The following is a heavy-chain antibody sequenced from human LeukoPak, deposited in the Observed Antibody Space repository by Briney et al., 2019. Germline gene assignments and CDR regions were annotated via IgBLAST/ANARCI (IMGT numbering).Heavy chain of an antibody. CDR3: ARWLQHEDYFDY. V-gene: IGHV4-61*01. CDR1: GGSVSNSLYY. CDR2: IYYSGST. D-gene: IGHD5-24*01. Sequence: SSETLSLTCTVSGGSVSNSLYYWSWIRQPPGKGLEWIGYIYYSGSTNYNPSLKSRVTISVDTSKNQFSLKLSSVTAADTAVYYCARWLQHEDYFDYWGQGTLVTVSS. J-gene: IGHJ4*02.